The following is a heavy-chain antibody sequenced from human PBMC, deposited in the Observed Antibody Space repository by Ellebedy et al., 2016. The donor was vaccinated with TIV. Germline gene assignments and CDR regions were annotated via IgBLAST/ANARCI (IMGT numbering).Heavy chain of an antibody. V-gene: IGHV1-69*13. Sequence: SVKVSXXASGGTFSSYAISWVRQAPGQGLEWMGGIIPIFGTANYAQKSQGRVTITADESTSTAYMELSSLRSEDTAVYYCARGCGGDCYDASDIWGQGTMVTVSS. D-gene: IGHD2-21*02. CDR1: GGTFSSYA. CDR2: IIPIFGTA. J-gene: IGHJ3*02. CDR3: ARGCGGDCYDASDI.